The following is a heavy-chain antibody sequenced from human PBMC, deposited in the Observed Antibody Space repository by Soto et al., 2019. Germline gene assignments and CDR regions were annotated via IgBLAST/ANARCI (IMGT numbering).Heavy chain of an antibody. CDR1: GYSISSGYY. CDR2: ISHSGTS. Sequence: PSETLSLTCTVSGYSISSGYYWSWIRQTPGKGLEWIGSISHSGTSFYNPSLRSRVTISMDTSNNHFSLKLNSLTATDTAVYYCERHYGGKSGWGHWSDPWGQGTLVTVSS. V-gene: IGHV4-38-2*02. CDR3: ERHYGGKSGWGHWSDP. J-gene: IGHJ5*02. D-gene: IGHD4-17*01.